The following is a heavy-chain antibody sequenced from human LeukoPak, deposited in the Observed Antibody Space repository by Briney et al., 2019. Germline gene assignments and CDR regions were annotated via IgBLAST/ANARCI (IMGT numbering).Heavy chain of an antibody. J-gene: IGHJ4*02. CDR2: INTNSGGT. Sequence: ASVKVSCKASGYTFTIHHIQWVRQAPGQGLEWMGWINTNSGGTTYSQKFQGRITMTRDPSITTAYMELSSLRSDDTAVYYCARXXXXXXXDNWGQXXLXTVSS. V-gene: IGHV1-2*02. CDR3: ARXXXXXXXDN. CDR1: GYTFTIHH.